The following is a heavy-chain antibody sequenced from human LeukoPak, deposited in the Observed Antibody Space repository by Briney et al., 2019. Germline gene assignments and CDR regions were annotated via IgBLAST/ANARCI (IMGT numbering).Heavy chain of an antibody. V-gene: IGHV3-11*01. J-gene: IGHJ4*02. CDR3: ARGGAPYYYDSSGYRFDY. CDR2: ISSSGSTI. D-gene: IGHD3-22*01. CDR1: GFTFSDYY. Sequence: PGGSLRLSCAASGFTFSDYYMSWIRRAPGKGLEWVSYISSSGSTIYYADSVKGRFTISRDNAKNSLYLQMNSLRAEDTAVYYCARGGAPYYYDSSGYRFDYWGQGTLVTVSS.